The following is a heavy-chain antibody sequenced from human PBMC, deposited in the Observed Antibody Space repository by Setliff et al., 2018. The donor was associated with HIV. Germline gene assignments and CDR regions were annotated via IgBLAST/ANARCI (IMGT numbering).Heavy chain of an antibody. CDR2: ISGYKGNS. J-gene: IGHJ4*02. CDR3: AGDASTGWRTMGFDY. V-gene: IGHV1-18*01. D-gene: IGHD6-19*01. CDR1: GYTFTDYG. Sequence: ASVKVSCKASGYTFTDYGISWVRQAPGQGLEWMGWISGYKGNSNYAQKLQGRVTMTTDTSTSTAYMELRSLRSDDTAVYYCAGDASTGWRTMGFDYRGQGTLVTVSS.